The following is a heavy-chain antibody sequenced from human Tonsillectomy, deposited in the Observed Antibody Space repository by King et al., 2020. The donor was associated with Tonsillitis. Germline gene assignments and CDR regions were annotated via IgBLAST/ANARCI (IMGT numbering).Heavy chain of an antibody. V-gene: IGHV3-7*01. D-gene: IGHD6-6*01. J-gene: IGHJ6*02. Sequence: VQLVESGGGLVQPGGSLRLSCAASGFTFSIYWMSWVRQAPGKGLEWVANIKQDGSEKYYVDSVKGRFTISRDNAKNSLYLQMNSLRAEDTAVYYCARDLAARPLYYYYGMDVWGQGTTVTVSS. CDR3: ARDLAARPLYYYYGMDV. CDR1: GFTFSIYW. CDR2: IKQDGSEK.